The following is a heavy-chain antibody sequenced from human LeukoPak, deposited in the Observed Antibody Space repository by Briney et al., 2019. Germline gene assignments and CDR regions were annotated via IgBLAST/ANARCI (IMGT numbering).Heavy chain of an antibody. D-gene: IGHD6-19*01. CDR1: GGTFSSYA. Sequence: SVKVSCKASGGTFSSYAISWVRQAPGQGLEWMGRIIPILGIANYAQKFQGRVTITADKSTSTAYMELSSLRPEDTAVYYCARDVLGIAVAGNYYYYYGMDVWGQGTTVTVSS. CDR3: ARDVLGIAVAGNYYYYYGMDV. CDR2: IIPILGIA. V-gene: IGHV1-69*04. J-gene: IGHJ6*02.